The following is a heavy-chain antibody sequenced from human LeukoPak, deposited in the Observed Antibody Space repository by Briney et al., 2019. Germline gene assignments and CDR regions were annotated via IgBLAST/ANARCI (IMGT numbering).Heavy chain of an antibody. CDR3: ARGYCSGGSCYSCFGY. CDR2: INHSGST. CDR1: GGSFSGYY. D-gene: IGHD2-15*01. J-gene: IGHJ4*02. Sequence: PSETLSLTCAVYGGSFSGYYWSWIRQPPGKGLEWIGEINHSGSTNYNPSLKSRVTISVDTSKNQFSLKLSSVTAADTAVYYCARGYCSGGSCYSCFGYWGQGTLVTVSS. V-gene: IGHV4-34*01.